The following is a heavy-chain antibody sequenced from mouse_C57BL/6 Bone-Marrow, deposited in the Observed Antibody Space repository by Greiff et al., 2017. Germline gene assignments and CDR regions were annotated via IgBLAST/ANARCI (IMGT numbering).Heavy chain of an antibody. D-gene: IGHD1-1*01. Sequence: VQLQQPGAELVKPGASVKLSCKASGYTFTSYWMHWVKQRPGQGLEWIGMIHPNSGSTNYNEKFKSKATLTVDKSSSTAYMQLSSLTSEDSAVYYCASPSSSGYFDYWGQGTTLTVSS. CDR2: IHPNSGST. CDR1: GYTFTSYW. J-gene: IGHJ2*01. V-gene: IGHV1-64*01. CDR3: ASPSSSGYFDY.